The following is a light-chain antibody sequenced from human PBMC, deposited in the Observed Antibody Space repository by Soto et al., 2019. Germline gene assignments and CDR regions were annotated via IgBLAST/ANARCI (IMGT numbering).Light chain of an antibody. CDR2: DVS. V-gene: IGKV1-5*01. CDR1: QSISRR. Sequence: IEMSQVASTMSACVAQRVTITCRASQSISRRLAWYQQKPGKAPYLLISDVSSLERGVPSRFSGSGSGTDFTLTISSLQPEDFATYYSQDATSLPISFAEGTRLE. CDR3: QDATSLPIS. J-gene: IGKJ5*01.